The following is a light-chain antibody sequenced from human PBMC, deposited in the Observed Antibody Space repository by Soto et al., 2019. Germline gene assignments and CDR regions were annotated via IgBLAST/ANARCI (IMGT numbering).Light chain of an antibody. Sequence: QSALTQLASVSGSSGQSITISCLGTSSDVGGYNYVSWYQQHPGKAPKLMIYDVSNRPSGVSNRFSGSKSGNTASLTISGLQAEDEADYYCSSYTSSSTYVFGTGTKVTVL. CDR2: DVS. CDR3: SSYTSSSTYV. J-gene: IGLJ1*01. V-gene: IGLV2-14*01. CDR1: SSDVGGYNY.